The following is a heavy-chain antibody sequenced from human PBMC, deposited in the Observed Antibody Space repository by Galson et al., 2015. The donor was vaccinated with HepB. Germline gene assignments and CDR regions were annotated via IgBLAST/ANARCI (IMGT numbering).Heavy chain of an antibody. CDR3: AKDLGLRTDYYYYYGMDV. J-gene: IGHJ6*02. CDR1: GFTFSSYA. Sequence: SLRLSCAASGFTFSSYAMSWVRQAPGKGLEWVSGMSTITYYADSVKGRFTISRDNSKNTLYLQMNSLRAEDTAVYYCAKDLGLRTDYYYYYGMDVWGQGTTVTVSS. D-gene: IGHD5-12*01. V-gene: IGHV3-23*01. CDR2: MSTIT.